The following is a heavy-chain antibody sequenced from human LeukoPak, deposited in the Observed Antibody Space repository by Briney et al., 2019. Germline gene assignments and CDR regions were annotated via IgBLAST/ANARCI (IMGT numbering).Heavy chain of an antibody. J-gene: IGHJ4*02. Sequence: PGGSLRLSCAASGFTFDDYAMHWVRQASGKGLEWVSGISWNSGSIGYADSVKGRFTISRDNAKNSLYLQMNSLRAEDTALYYCANPRGYWGQGTLVTVSS. CDR2: ISWNSGSI. CDR3: ANPRGY. V-gene: IGHV3-9*01. CDR1: GFTFDDYA.